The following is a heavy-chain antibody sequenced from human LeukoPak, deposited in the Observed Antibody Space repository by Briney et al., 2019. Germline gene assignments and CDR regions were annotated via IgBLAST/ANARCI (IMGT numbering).Heavy chain of an antibody. Sequence: PGGSLRLSCAASGFTFSGSAMHWVRQAPGKGLEWVSAISGSGGSTYYADSVKGRFTISRDNSKNTLHLQMNSLRAEDTAVYYCAKASRRSGSYPKLFQHWGQGTLVTVSS. J-gene: IGHJ1*01. V-gene: IGHV3-23*01. CDR3: AKASRRSGSYPKLFQH. CDR2: ISGSGGST. D-gene: IGHD1-26*01. CDR1: GFTFSGSA.